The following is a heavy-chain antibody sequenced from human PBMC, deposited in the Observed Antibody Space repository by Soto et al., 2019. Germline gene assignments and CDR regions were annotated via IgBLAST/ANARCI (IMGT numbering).Heavy chain of an antibody. CDR1: GFTFSSYG. CDR3: AKAGYYYDSSNWFDP. V-gene: IGHV3-30*18. Sequence: GGSLRLSCAASGFTFSSYGMHWVRQAPGKGLEWVAVISYDGSNKYYADSVKGRFTVSRDNSKNTLYLQMNSLRAEDTAVYYCAKAGYYYDSSNWFDPWGQGTLVTVSS. J-gene: IGHJ5*02. CDR2: ISYDGSNK. D-gene: IGHD3-22*01.